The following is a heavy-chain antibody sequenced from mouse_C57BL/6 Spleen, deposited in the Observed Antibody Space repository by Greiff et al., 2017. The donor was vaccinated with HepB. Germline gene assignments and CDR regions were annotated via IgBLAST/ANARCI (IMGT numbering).Heavy chain of an antibody. J-gene: IGHJ1*03. D-gene: IGHD2-3*01. CDR1: GFTFSSYG. V-gene: IGHV5-6*02. Sequence: EVKLQESGGDLVKPGGSLKLSCAASGFTFSSYGMSWVRQTPDKRLEWVATISSGGSYTYYPDSVKGRFTISRDNAKNTLYLQMSSLKSEDTAMYYCARRPIYDGYYNWYFDVWGTGTTVTVSS. CDR2: ISSGGSYT. CDR3: ARRPIYDGYYNWYFDV.